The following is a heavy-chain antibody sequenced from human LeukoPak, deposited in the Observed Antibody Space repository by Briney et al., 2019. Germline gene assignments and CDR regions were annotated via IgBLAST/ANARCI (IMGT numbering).Heavy chain of an antibody. CDR1: GDSVSSNSAA. CDR3: ARGHNELWFGELSDWFDP. J-gene: IGHJ5*02. CDR2: TYYRSKWYN. Sequence: SQTHSLTCAISGDSVSSNSAAWNWIRQSPSRGLEWLGRTYYRSKWYNDYAVSVKSRITINPDTSKNQFSLQLNSVTPEDTAVYYCARGHNELWFGELSDWFDPWGQGTLVTVSS. D-gene: IGHD3-10*01. V-gene: IGHV6-1*01.